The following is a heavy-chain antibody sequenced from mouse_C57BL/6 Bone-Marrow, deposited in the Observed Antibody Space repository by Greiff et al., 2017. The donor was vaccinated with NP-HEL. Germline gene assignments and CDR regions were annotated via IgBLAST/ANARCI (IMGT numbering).Heavy chain of an antibody. J-gene: IGHJ1*03. V-gene: IGHV1-18*01. CDR2: INPNNGGT. D-gene: IGHD2-5*01. CDR1: GYTFTDYN. CDR3: ARRYSNYGWYFDV. Sequence: EVQLQQSGPELVKPGASVKIPCKASGYTFTDYNMDWVKQSHGKSLEWIGDINPNNGGTIYNQKFKGKATLTVDKSSSTAYMELRSLTSEDTAVYYCARRYSNYGWYFDVWGTGTTVTVSS.